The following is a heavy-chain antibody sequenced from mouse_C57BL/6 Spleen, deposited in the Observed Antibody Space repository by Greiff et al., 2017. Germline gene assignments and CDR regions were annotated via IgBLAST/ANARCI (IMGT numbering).Heavy chain of an antibody. CDR1: GYSITSGYD. J-gene: IGHJ4*01. CDR2: ISYSGST. Sequence: EVKLMESGPGMVKPSQSLSLTCTVTGYSITSGYDWHWIRHFPGNKLEWMGYISYSGSTNYNPSLKSRISITHDTSKNHFFLKLNSVTTEDTATYYCARGDGSSYGYAMDYWGQGTSVTVSS. V-gene: IGHV3-1*01. CDR3: ARGDGSSYGYAMDY. D-gene: IGHD1-1*01.